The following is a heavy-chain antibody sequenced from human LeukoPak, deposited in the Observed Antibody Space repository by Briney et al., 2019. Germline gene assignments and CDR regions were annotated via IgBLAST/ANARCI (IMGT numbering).Heavy chain of an antibody. CDR2: ISYDGSNK. CDR3: ARDRPYYYYTDV. Sequence: GRSLRLSCAASGFTFSSYAMHWVRQAPGKGLEWVAVISYDGSNKYYADSVKGRFTISRDNSKNTLYLQMNSLRAEDTAVYYCARDRPYYYYTDVWGKGTTVTVSS. CDR1: GFTFSSYA. V-gene: IGHV3-30*01. J-gene: IGHJ6*03.